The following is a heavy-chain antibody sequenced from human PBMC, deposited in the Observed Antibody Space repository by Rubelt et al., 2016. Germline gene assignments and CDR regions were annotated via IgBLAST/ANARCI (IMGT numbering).Heavy chain of an antibody. V-gene: IGHV1-3*01. D-gene: IGHD6-19*01. CDR1: GYTFTSYA. Sequence: QVQLVQSGAEVKKPGASVKVSCKASGYTFTSYAMHWVRQAPGQRLEWMGWINAGNGNTKYSQKFQSGVTITRDTSASTAYMELISLRSDDTAVYYCARVIWGSGWSNNWFDPWGQGTLVTVSS. CDR2: INAGNGNT. CDR3: ARVIWGSGWSNNWFDP. J-gene: IGHJ5*02.